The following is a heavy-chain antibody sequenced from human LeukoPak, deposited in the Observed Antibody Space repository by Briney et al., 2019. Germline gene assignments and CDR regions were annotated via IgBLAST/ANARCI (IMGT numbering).Heavy chain of an antibody. CDR3: ARGGIQSGCDP. J-gene: IGHJ5*02. CDR2: ISSSSSYI. V-gene: IGHV3-21*01. Sequence: ETLSLTCAVYGGSFSGYYWSWVRQAPGKGLEWVSSISSSSSYIYYADSVKGRFTISRDNAKNSLYLQMNSLRAEDTAVYYCARGGIQSGCDPWGQGTLVTVSS. CDR1: GGSFSGYY. D-gene: IGHD5-18*01.